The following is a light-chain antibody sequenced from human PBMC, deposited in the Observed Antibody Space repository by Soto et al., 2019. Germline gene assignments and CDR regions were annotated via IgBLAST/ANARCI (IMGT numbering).Light chain of an antibody. CDR3: QQYNSYSWT. CDR2: DAS. Sequence: DIQMTQSPSTLSASVGDRVTITCRASQSISSWLAWYQQKPGKAPKLLIYDASSLESGVPSRFSGSGSGTEFTLTISSLQPDDFATHYCQQYNSYSWTFGHGTKVEIX. V-gene: IGKV1-5*01. CDR1: QSISSW. J-gene: IGKJ1*01.